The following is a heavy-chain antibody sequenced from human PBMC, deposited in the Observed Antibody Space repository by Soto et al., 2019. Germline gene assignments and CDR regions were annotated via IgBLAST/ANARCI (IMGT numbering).Heavy chain of an antibody. CDR1: GFTFDDYA. Sequence: EVQLVESGGGLVQPGRSLRLSCAASGFTFDDYAMHWVRQAPGKGLEWVSGISWNSGSIGYADSVKGRFTISRDNAKNSLYRQMNSLRAEDTALYYCAKDKGSGWGFDYWCHVTLVTVS. CDR2: ISWNSGSI. CDR3: AKDKGSGWGFDY. V-gene: IGHV3-9*01. D-gene: IGHD6-19*01. J-gene: IGHJ4*01.